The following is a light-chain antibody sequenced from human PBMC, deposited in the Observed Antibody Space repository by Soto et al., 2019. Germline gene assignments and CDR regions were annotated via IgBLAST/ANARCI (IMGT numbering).Light chain of an antibody. CDR1: QSINNN. Sequence: EIVMTQSPATLSVSPGERATLSCRASQSINNNLAWYQQKPGQGPRLLIYGASSRATGIPARFSGSGSGTGFTRTISSLQSEDFAIYDCQQYNNWPLTFGGGTKVEIK. V-gene: IGKV3-15*01. J-gene: IGKJ4*01. CDR3: QQYNNWPLT. CDR2: GAS.